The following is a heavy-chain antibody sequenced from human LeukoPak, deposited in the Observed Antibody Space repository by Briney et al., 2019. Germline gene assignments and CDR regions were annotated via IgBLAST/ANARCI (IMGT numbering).Heavy chain of an antibody. CDR2: IYPGDSDT. J-gene: IGHJ4*02. V-gene: IGHV5-51*01. CDR3: ARHGADGSDY. Sequence: GKSLKISGKGSGYSFTSYWIGWVRQLPGKGLEWMGIIYPGDSDTRYRPSFQGQVTISADKSISTAYLQWSSLKASDSAMYYCARHGADGSDYWGQGTLVTVSS. CDR1: GYSFTSYW. D-gene: IGHD4/OR15-4a*01.